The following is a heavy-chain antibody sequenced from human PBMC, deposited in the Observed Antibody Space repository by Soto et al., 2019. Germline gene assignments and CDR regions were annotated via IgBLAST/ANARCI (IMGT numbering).Heavy chain of an antibody. V-gene: IGHV3-23*01. Sequence: GGSLRLSCAASGFTFSSYAMSWVRQAPGKGLEWVSAISGSGGSTYYADSVKGRFTISRDNSKNTLYLQMNSLRAEDTAVYYCAKVAIPGIAAAGTLDYWGQGTLVTVSS. D-gene: IGHD6-13*01. CDR3: AKVAIPGIAAAGTLDY. J-gene: IGHJ4*02. CDR1: GFTFSSYA. CDR2: ISGSGGST.